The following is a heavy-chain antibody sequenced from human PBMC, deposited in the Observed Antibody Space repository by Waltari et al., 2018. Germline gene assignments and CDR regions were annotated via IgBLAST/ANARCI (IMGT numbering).Heavy chain of an antibody. CDR2: LYYGGRT. J-gene: IGHJ4*02. D-gene: IGHD3-16*01. V-gene: IGHV4-39*07. Sequence: QLQLQESGPGLVKPSETLSPSCTVFDGSISSSNYYWGWIRQSPGKGLEWIGCLYYGGRTYYNPSLERRVTISVDTSKNELSLRLSSVTAADTAVYYCARGSIMIPFDSWGQGTRVAVSS. CDR1: DGSISSSNYY. CDR3: ARGSIMIPFDS.